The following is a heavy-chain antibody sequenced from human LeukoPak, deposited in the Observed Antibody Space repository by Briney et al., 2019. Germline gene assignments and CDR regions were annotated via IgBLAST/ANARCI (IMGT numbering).Heavy chain of an antibody. J-gene: IGHJ4*02. CDR2: FDPEDGGT. CDR1: GYTLSKLS. D-gene: IGHD5-24*01. V-gene: IGHV1-24*01. CDR3: VTDPYTTTDDNNFEPQGAY. Sequence: ASVTVSCTAPGYTLSKLSIHWVRQPSGKGLEWMGAFDPEDGGTIYAQEFQGRATMTADTSTDTAYMELSSLTSDDTAVYYCVTDPYTTTDDNNFEPQGAYWGQGTLVTVSS.